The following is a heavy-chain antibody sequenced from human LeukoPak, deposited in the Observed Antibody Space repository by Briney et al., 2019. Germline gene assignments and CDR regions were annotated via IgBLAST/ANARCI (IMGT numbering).Heavy chain of an antibody. D-gene: IGHD3-22*01. V-gene: IGHV1-2*02. J-gene: IGHJ3*02. CDR3: ARVRDSSGYLHPRDAFDI. CDR1: GYTFTGYY. CDR2: INPNSGGT. Sequence: ASVKVSCKASGYTFTGYYMHWVRQASGQGLEWMGWINPNSGGTNYAQKFQGRVTMTRDTSISTAYMELSRLRSDDTAVYYCARVRDSSGYLHPRDAFDIWGQGTMVTVSS.